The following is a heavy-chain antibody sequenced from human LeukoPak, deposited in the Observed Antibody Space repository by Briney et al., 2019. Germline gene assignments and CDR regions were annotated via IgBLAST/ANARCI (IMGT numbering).Heavy chain of an antibody. V-gene: IGHV4-61*02. D-gene: IGHD6-19*01. CDR1: GGSISSGSYY. J-gene: IGHJ4*02. CDR3: ARRQGWYQGAPFDY. Sequence: SETLSLTCTVSGGSISSGSYYWSWVRQPAGKGLEWIGRIYTSGSTNYNPSLKSRVTISVDTSKNQFSLKLSSVTAADTAVYYCARRQGWYQGAPFDYWGQGTLVTVSS. CDR2: IYTSGST.